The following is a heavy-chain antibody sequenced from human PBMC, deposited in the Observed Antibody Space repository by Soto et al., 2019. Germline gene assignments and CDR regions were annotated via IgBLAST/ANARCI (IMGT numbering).Heavy chain of an antibody. D-gene: IGHD6-19*01. CDR1: GFTFSSYA. V-gene: IGHV3-64D*08. J-gene: IGHJ4*02. CDR3: VKFTVAGTSVDC. Sequence: GGSLRLSCAASGFTFSSYAMHWVRQAPGKGLEHVSAISSDGGSTYYADSVKGRFSISRDNSKNTLYLQMSSLRAEDTAVYYCVKFTVAGTSVDCWAQGTLVTVSS. CDR2: ISSDGGST.